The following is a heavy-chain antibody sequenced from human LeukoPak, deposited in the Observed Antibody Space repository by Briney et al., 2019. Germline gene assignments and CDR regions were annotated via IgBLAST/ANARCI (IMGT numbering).Heavy chain of an antibody. CDR2: ISDSGST. V-gene: IGHV4-39*01. CDR1: GGSISSRPYD. CDR3: ARHLSQGDGTKRGFYY. J-gene: IGHJ4*02. Sequence: PSETLSLTCTVSGGSISSRPYDWGWIRHPPGKGLEYISRISDSGSTYYDPSRRSLVTISVDTSSNQFSLKLSSVTAADTAVYYCARHLSQGDGTKRGFYYWGQGTLVTVSS. D-gene: IGHD5-24*01.